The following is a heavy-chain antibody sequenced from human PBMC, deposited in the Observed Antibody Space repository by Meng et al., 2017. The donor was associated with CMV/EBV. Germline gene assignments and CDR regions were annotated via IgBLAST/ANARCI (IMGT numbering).Heavy chain of an antibody. V-gene: IGHV3-11*04. D-gene: IGHD3-9*01. CDR2: ISSSGSTM. J-gene: IGHJ4*02. CDR3: ARSGGSLTGALPPDY. CDR1: GFTFSDYY. Sequence: GESLKISCAASGFTFSDYYMSWIRQAPGKGLEWVSYISSSGSTMNYADSVKGRFIISRDNAKNSLYLQMNSLRAEDTAVYYCARSGGSLTGALPPDYWGQGTLVTVSS.